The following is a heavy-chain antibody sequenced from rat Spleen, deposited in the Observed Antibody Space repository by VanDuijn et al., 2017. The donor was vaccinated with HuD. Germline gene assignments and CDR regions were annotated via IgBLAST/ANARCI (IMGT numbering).Heavy chain of an antibody. J-gene: IGHJ2*01. CDR1: GFTFSNYD. D-gene: IGHD1-8*01. Sequence: EVQLVESGGGSVQPGRSLKLSCAASGFTFSNYDMAWVRQAPTKGLEWIASISTGGGNTYYRDSVKGRFTISRDNAKRTLYLQMDSLRSEDTATYYCASPVGGYFDYWGQGVMVTVSS. CDR3: ASPVGGYFDY. V-gene: IGHV5-25*01. CDR2: ISTGGGNT.